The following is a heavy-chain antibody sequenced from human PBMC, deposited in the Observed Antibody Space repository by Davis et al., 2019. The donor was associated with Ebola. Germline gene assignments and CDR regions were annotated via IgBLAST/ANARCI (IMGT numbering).Heavy chain of an antibody. CDR2: ISSSGSTI. V-gene: IGHV3-48*03. CDR3: ARAYRYNWNYGRYFDY. J-gene: IGHJ4*02. D-gene: IGHD1-7*01. CDR1: GFTFSSYA. Sequence: GGSLRLSSAASGFTFSSYAMTWVRQAPGKGLEWVSYISSSGSTIYYADSVKGRFTISRDNAKNSLYLQMNSLRAEDTAVYYCARAYRYNWNYGRYFDYWGQGTLVTVSS.